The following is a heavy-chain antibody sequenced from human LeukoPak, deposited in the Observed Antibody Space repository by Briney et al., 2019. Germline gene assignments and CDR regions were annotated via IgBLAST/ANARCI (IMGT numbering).Heavy chain of an antibody. CDR3: ARVRGYYDSSGPRDY. CDR1: GYTFTSYG. V-gene: IGHV1-18*01. Sequence: ASVKVSCKASGYTFTSYGISWVRQAPGQELEWMGWISAYNGNTNYGQKLQGRVTMTTDTSTSTAYMELRSLRSDDTAVYYCARVRGYYDSSGPRDYWGQGTLVTVSS. D-gene: IGHD3-22*01. CDR2: ISAYNGNT. J-gene: IGHJ4*02.